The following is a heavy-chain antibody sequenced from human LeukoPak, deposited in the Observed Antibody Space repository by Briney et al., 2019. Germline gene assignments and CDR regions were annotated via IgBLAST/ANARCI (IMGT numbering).Heavy chain of an antibody. CDR1: GGSISTITYY. V-gene: IGHV4-39*07. CDR3: ARLYGNYQNYFDY. CDR2: MYYRGNT. D-gene: IGHD1-7*01. J-gene: IGHJ4*02. Sequence: SSETLSLTCTVSGGSISTITYYWGWIRQPPGKGLEWVGHMYYRGNTFYNPSLKSRVTISVDTSKNQFSLKLRSVTAADTAVYYCARLYGNYQNYFDYWGQGTLVTVSS.